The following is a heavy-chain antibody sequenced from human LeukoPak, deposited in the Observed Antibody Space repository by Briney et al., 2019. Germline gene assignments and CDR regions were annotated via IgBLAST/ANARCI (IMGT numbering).Heavy chain of an antibody. V-gene: IGHV1-69*04. J-gene: IGHJ4*02. D-gene: IGHD6-19*01. CDR3: ARVPDGRYSSGWLLDY. CDR2: IIPILGIA. CDR1: GGTFSSYA. Sequence: SVKVSCKASGGTFSSYAISWVRQAPGQGLEWMGRIIPILGIANYAQKFQGRVTITADKSTSTAYMELSSLRSEDTAVYYCARVPDGRYSSGWLLDYWGQGTLVTVSS.